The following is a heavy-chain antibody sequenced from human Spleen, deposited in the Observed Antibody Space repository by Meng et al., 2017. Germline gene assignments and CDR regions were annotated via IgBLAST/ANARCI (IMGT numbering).Heavy chain of an antibody. Sequence: GESLKISCKVSGYVFTSYWIGWVRQMPGKGLEWMGIIYPGDSDTRYSPSFQGQVTISADKSISTAYLQWSSLKASDTAMYYCARRAGWGSSGYYYVFDYWGQGTLVTVSS. J-gene: IGHJ4*02. CDR3: ARRAGWGSSGYYYVFDY. CDR1: GYVFTSYW. D-gene: IGHD3-22*01. V-gene: IGHV5-51*01. CDR2: IYPGDSDT.